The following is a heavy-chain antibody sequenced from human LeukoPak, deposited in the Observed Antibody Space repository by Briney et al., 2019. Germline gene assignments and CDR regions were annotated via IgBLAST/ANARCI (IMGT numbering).Heavy chain of an antibody. J-gene: IGHJ3*02. V-gene: IGHV1-2*02. D-gene: IGHD3-3*01. CDR3: ARGHDFWRHDAFDI. Sequence: GASVNVTCKASGYTFTGYYMHWVRQAPGQGLEWMGYINPNSGGTNYAQKLQGRVTMTTDTSTSTAYMELRSLRSDDAAVYYCARGHDFWRHDAFDIWGQGTMVTVSS. CDR2: INPNSGGT. CDR1: GYTFTGYY.